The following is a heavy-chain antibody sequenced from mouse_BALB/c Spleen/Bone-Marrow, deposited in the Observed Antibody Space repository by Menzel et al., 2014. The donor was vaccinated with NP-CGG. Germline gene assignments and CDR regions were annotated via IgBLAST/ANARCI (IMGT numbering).Heavy chain of an antibody. CDR3: ARLGTTAVPDY. Sequence: EVQLQESGPELVKPGASVKVSCKASGYAFTNYNMYWVKQSHGKSLEWIGYNDPYSGGTNYNQKFKGKATLTVDKSSSTAYMHLNSLTSEDSAVYYCARLGTTAVPDYWGQGTTLTVSS. D-gene: IGHD1-1*01. CDR1: GYAFTNYN. V-gene: IGHV1S135*01. J-gene: IGHJ2*01. CDR2: NDPYSGGT.